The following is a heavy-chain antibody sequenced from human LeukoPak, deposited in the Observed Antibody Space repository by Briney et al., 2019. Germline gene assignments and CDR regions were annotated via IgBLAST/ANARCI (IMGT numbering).Heavy chain of an antibody. D-gene: IGHD6-19*01. CDR2: IYYSGST. CDR1: GGSINSYY. V-gene: IGHV4-59*08. Sequence: PSETLSLTCTVSGGSINSYYWSWIRQPPGKGLEWIGDIYYSGSTNYNPSLKCRVIISVDTAKKQFSLKLSSVTAADTAVYYCARVLYSSDWYYFDYWGQGTLVTVSS. J-gene: IGHJ4*02. CDR3: ARVLYSSDWYYFDY.